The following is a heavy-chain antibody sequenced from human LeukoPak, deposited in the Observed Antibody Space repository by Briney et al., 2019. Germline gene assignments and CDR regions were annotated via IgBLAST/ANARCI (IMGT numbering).Heavy chain of an antibody. J-gene: IGHJ6*03. CDR1: GGSFSGYY. V-gene: IGHV4-34*01. CDR3: ARGGGGSSMYYYYYYYMDV. Sequence: SETLSLTCAVYGGSFSGYYWSWIRQPPGKGLEWIGEINHSGSTNYNPSLKSRVTISVDTSKNQFSLKLSSVTAADTAVYYCARGGGGSSMYYYYYYYMDVWGKGTTVTVSS. CDR2: INHSGST. D-gene: IGHD1-26*01.